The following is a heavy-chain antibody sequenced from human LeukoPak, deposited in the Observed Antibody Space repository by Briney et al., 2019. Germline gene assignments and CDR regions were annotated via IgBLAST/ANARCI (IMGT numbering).Heavy chain of an antibody. Sequence: PGGSLRLSCAASKFTFRSYWMSWVRQAPGKGLEWVANLKQDGSEKYYVDSAKGRFTISRDNAKNSLYLQMNSLRAEGTAVYYCARTVGDYGGNSGFYFDQWGQGALVTVSS. V-gene: IGHV3-7*04. CDR2: LKQDGSEK. D-gene: IGHD4-23*01. CDR3: ARTVGDYGGNSGFYFDQ. CDR1: KFTFRSYW. J-gene: IGHJ4*02.